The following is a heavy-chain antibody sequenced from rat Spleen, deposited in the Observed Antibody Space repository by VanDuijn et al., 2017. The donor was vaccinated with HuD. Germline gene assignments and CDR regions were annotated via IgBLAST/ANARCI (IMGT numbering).Heavy chain of an antibody. CDR3: TTGRQLGYFDY. CDR1: GFSITSNY. Sequence: EVQLQESGPGLVKPSQSLSLTCSVTGFSITSNYWDWIRKFPGNKMEWIGHITYSGSTSYNPSLKSRISITRDTSKNQFFLQLNSVITEDTATYYCTTGRQLGYFDYWGQGVMVTVS. CDR2: ITYSGST. V-gene: IGHV3-1*01. D-gene: IGHD5-1*01. J-gene: IGHJ2*01.